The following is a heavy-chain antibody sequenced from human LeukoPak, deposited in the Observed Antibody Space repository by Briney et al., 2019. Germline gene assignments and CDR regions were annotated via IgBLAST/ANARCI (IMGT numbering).Heavy chain of an antibody. CDR1: GFTFSSYS. CDR2: IGPSSVNI. D-gene: IGHD2-21*01. V-gene: IGHV3-48*02. J-gene: IGHJ4*02. Sequence: PGGSLRLSCAASGFTFSSYSMNWVRQAPGKGLEWISYIGPSSVNIGYADSVEGRCTISRDNAKNSLFLQMNSLSDEDTAVYYCVRDTLWCFDSWGQGTLVTVSS. CDR3: VRDTLWCFDS.